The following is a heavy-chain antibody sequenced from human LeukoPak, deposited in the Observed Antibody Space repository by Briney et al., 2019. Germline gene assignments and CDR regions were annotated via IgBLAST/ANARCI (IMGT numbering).Heavy chain of an antibody. Sequence: GGSLRLSCAASGFTFSSYWMSWVRQAPGKGLEWVANIKQDGSEKYYVDSVKGRFTISRDNAKNSLYLQMNSLRAEDTAVYYCATERAGERPRPLLNYYYMDVWGKGTTVTISS. CDR2: IKQDGSEK. CDR1: GFTFSSYW. J-gene: IGHJ6*03. CDR3: ATERAGERPRPLLNYYYMDV. D-gene: IGHD3-16*01. V-gene: IGHV3-7*01.